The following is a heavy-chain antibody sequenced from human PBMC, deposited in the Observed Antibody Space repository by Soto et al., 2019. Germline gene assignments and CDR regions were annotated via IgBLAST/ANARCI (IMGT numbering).Heavy chain of an antibody. V-gene: IGHV1-46*01. Sequence: QVQLVQSGAEVKKPGASVKVSCKASGYTITRYYMHWVRQAPAQGLEGMGIINPSGGSTSYAQKFQGRVTMTRDTSSSTVYMELSSLRSEDMAVYYCARDWVGHLHRPPCGSYYGYWGQGTLVTVSS. D-gene: IGHD1-26*01. CDR2: INPSGGST. CDR3: ARDWVGHLHRPPCGSYYGY. CDR1: GYTITRYY. J-gene: IGHJ4*02.